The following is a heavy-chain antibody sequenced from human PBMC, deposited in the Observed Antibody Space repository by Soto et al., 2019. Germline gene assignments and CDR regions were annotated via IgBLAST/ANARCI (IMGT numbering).Heavy chain of an antibody. CDR2: ISYDGSNK. J-gene: IGHJ6*02. D-gene: IGHD3-10*01. Sequence: QPGGSLRLSCAASGFTFSSYGMHWVRQAPGKGLEWVAVISYDGSNKYYADSVKGRFTISRDNSKNTLYLQMNSLRAEDTAVYYCAAGGMVRGVITYYYGMDVWGQGTTVTVSS. V-gene: IGHV3-30*03. CDR3: AAGGMVRGVITYYYGMDV. CDR1: GFTFSSYG.